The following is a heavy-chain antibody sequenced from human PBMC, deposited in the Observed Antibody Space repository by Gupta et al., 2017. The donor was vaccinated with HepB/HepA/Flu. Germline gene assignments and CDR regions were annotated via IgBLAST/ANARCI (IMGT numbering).Heavy chain of an antibody. J-gene: IGHJ3*02. CDR1: GFTFSSYD. CDR3: ARGARRAFDI. Sequence: EVPLVESGGGLVQPGGSLRLSCAASGFTFSSYDMHWVRQATGKGLEWVSGIGTAGDTYYPGSVKARFTISRENAKNSLYLQMNSLRAGDTAVYYCARGARRAFDIWGQGTMVTVSS. CDR2: IGTAGDT. V-gene: IGHV3-13*01.